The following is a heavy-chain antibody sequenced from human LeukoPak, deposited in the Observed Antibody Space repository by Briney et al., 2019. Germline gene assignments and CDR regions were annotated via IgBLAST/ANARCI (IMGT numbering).Heavy chain of an antibody. V-gene: IGHV4-31*02. J-gene: IGHJ6*03. CDR3: VGEEYTTLSMDV. CDR2: IFNSDI. D-gene: IGHD2/OR15-2a*01. CDR1: GASISSGGYY. Sequence: KPSQTLSLTCAVSGASISSGGYYWSWIRQHPGKGLEWIGYIFNSDIYYNPSLRSRIIISVDTSKNQFSLKMTSVTAADTAVYYCVGEEYTTLSMDVWGKGTTVTVSS.